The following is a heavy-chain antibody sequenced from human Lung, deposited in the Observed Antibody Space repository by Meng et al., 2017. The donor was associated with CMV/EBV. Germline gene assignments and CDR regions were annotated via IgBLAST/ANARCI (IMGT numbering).Heavy chain of an antibody. CDR3: ARNPVTNRRGSHFDC. CDR2: IKQDGSEK. V-gene: IGHV3-7*01. J-gene: IGHJ4*02. CDR1: GFTFSSYA. D-gene: IGHD4-17*01. Sequence: ESXKISXAASGFTFSSYAMHWVRQAPGKGLEWVANIKQDGSEKYYVDSVRGRFTISRDNAKSSLYLQMNGLRAEDTAVYYCARNPVTNRRGSHFDCWGQGXLVTVSS.